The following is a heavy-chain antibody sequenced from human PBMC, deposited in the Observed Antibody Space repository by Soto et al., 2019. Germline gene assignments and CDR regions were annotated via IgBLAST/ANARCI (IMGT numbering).Heavy chain of an antibody. D-gene: IGHD1-26*01. CDR1: GYTFTSYD. CDR3: ARGPLTGSWFDH. J-gene: IGHJ5*02. CDR2: INPNSGNT. Sequence: ASVKVSCKASGYTFTSYDINWVRQASGQGIEWMGWINPNSGNTGYAQKFQGRVTMTRNTSISTAYMELSSLSSEDTALYYCARGPLTGSWFDHWGQGTLVTVYS. V-gene: IGHV1-8*01.